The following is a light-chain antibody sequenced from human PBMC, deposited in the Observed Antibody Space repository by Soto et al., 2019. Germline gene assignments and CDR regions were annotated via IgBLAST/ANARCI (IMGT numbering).Light chain of an antibody. CDR1: QDINKY. Sequence: DIQMTQSPSSLSASVGDRVTITCQASQDINKYLNWYRQKSGKVPKLLIYETSSLETGVPSRFSGSGSGTHFTLTINSLQPEDFATYYCQQYAHLPPYPFGQGTKLDMK. V-gene: IGKV1-33*01. J-gene: IGKJ2*01. CDR3: QQYAHLPPYP. CDR2: ETS.